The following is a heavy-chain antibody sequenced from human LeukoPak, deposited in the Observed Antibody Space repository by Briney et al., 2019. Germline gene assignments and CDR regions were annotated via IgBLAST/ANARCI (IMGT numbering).Heavy chain of an antibody. V-gene: IGHV3-64*01. CDR1: EFSVGSNY. J-gene: IGHJ4*02. CDR3: ARDKRLYYYDSSGTIDY. CDR2: ISSNGDST. Sequence: PGGSLRLSCAASEFSVGSNYMTWVRQAPGKGLEYVSGISSNGDSTYYANSVKGRFTISRDNSKNTLYLQMGSLRAEDMAVYYCARDKRLYYYDSSGTIDYWGQGTLVTVSS. D-gene: IGHD3-22*01.